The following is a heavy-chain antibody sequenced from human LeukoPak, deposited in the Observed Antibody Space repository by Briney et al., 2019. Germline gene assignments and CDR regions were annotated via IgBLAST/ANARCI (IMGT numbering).Heavy chain of an antibody. J-gene: IGHJ4*03. V-gene: IGHV3-23*01. Sequence: GGSLRLSCVASGFNFHNFAMHWVRQAPGKGLEWVSTVSGSGGATYYAESVKGRFTISRDNSKNTLFLQMNSLRAEDTAVYYCAKDVGYCGSTSCYFSYWGQGTLVTVAS. CDR1: GFNFHNFA. CDR2: VSGSGGAT. D-gene: IGHD2-2*01. CDR3: AKDVGYCGSTSCYFSY.